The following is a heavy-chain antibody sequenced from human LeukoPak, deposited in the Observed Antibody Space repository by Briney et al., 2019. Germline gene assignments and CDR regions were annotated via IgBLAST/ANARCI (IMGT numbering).Heavy chain of an antibody. Sequence: SETLSLTCTVSGGSISSGGYYWSWIRQHPGKGLEWIGYIYYSGSTYYNPSLKSRVTISVDTSKNQFSLKLSSVTAADTAVYYCARVWCSSTSCRDAFDIWGQGTMVTVSS. CDR1: GGSISSGGYY. V-gene: IGHV4-31*03. CDR2: IYYSGST. J-gene: IGHJ3*02. CDR3: ARVWCSSTSCRDAFDI. D-gene: IGHD2-2*01.